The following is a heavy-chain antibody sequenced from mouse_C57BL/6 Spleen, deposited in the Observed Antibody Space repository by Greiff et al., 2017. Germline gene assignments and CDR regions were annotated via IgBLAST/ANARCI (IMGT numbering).Heavy chain of an antibody. J-gene: IGHJ2*01. Sequence: QVQLQQSGAELVRPGASVTLSCKASGYTFTDYEMHWVKQTPVHGLEWIGAIDPETGGTAYNQKFKGKAILTADKSSSTAYMELRSLTSEDSAVYYCTRSEDYSNYLDYWGQGTTLTVSS. CDR2: IDPETGGT. CDR1: GYTFTDYE. D-gene: IGHD2-5*01. V-gene: IGHV1-15*01. CDR3: TRSEDYSNYLDY.